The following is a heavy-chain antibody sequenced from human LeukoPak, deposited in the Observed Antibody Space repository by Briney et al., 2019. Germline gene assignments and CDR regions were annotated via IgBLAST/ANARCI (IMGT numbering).Heavy chain of an antibody. CDR1: GYTFTSYA. CDR2: INAGNSNT. J-gene: IGHJ2*01. CDR3: ARVNSSCSSTSCYYWYFDL. V-gene: IGHV1-3*01. D-gene: IGHD2-2*01. Sequence: GASVKVSCKASGYTFTSYAMHWVRQAPGQRLEWMGWINAGNSNTKYSQKFQGRVTITRDTSASTAYMELSSLRSEDTAVYYRARVNSSCSSTSCYYWYFDLWGRGTLVTVSS.